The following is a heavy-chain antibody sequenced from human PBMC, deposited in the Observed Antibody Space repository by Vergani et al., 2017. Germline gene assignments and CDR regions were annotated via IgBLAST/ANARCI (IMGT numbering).Heavy chain of an antibody. D-gene: IGHD6-19*01. CDR3: ARHSTVEWLVKLGWIDP. CDR1: GASIRSSNYY. J-gene: IGHJ5*02. Sequence: QLQLHESCPGLVKPSATLSLTCSVSGASIRSSNYYWGWIRQPPGKGLEWIAGIYYSGSTYYNPSLKSRVTISVDTSKNQFSLKLSSVTAADTAVYFCARHSTVEWLVKLGWIDPWGQGILVTVSS. V-gene: IGHV4-39*01. CDR2: IYYSGST.